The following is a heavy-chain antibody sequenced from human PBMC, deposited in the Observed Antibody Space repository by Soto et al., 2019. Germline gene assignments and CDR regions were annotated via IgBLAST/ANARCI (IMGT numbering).Heavy chain of an antibody. J-gene: IGHJ4*02. Sequence: GGSLRLSCAGSGFMFSNYGMHWVRRAPGKGLEWVAFISYDGGETFYADSVKGRFTISRDNSERTLFLHMRSLKKEDTAVYYCAITNVADASFDYWGQGTPVTVSS. V-gene: IGHV3-30*03. CDR2: ISYDGGET. D-gene: IGHD2-8*01. CDR3: AITNVADASFDY. CDR1: GFMFSNYG.